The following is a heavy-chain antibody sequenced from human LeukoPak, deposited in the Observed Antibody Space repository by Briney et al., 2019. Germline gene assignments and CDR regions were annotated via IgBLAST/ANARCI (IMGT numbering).Heavy chain of an antibody. CDR2: ISSSGNSI. J-gene: IGHJ4*02. Sequence: GGSLRLSCAASGFTFGDYYMSWIRQAPGKGLEWVSYISSSGNSISYVDSVKGRFTISRDNAKNSLFLQMNSLRAEDTAVYYCARDRDYVWGTWGQGTLVTVSS. D-gene: IGHD3-16*01. CDR1: GFTFGDYY. V-gene: IGHV3-11*04. CDR3: ARDRDYVWGT.